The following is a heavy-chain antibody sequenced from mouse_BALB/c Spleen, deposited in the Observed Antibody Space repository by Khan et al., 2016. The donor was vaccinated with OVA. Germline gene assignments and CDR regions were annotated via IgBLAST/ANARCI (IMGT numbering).Heavy chain of an antibody. D-gene: IGHD2-4*01. CDR1: GFSLTNYS. V-gene: IGHV2-2*02. CDR3: ARRGYDYGRRALFAY. CDR2: IWSAGST. Sequence: QVQLKQSGPGLVQPSQSLSITCTVSGFSLTNYSLHWVHQSPGKGLEWLGAIWSAGSTDYNAAFISRLTIRKDNSRSQVFYKMNSLQPNDTAIYYCARRGYDYGRRALFAYWGQGTLVTVSA. J-gene: IGHJ3*01.